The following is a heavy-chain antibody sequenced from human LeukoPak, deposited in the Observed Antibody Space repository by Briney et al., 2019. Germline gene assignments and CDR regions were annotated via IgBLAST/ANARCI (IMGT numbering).Heavy chain of an antibody. CDR3: AKDREIVVVTAFFDY. V-gene: IGHV3-30*18. Sequence: GGSLRLSCAASGFTFSSYGMHWVRRAPGKGLEWVAVVSYDGSNKYYADSVKGRFTISRDNSKNTLYLQMNSLRAEDTAAYYCAKDREIVVVTAFFDYWGQGTLVTVSS. D-gene: IGHD2-21*02. J-gene: IGHJ4*02. CDR2: VSYDGSNK. CDR1: GFTFSSYG.